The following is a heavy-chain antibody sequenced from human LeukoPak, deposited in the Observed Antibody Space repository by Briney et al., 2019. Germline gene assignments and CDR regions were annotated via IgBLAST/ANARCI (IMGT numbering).Heavy chain of an antibody. V-gene: IGHV5-51*01. CDR1: GYRFTSYW. CDR2: IYPGDSDT. J-gene: IGHJ3*02. Sequence: GESLKISCKGSGYRFTSYWIGWVRQMPGKGLEWMGIIYPGDSDTRYSPSFQGQVTISADKSISTAYLQWSSLKASDTAMYYCVKYYYDSSGYSPQDAFDIWGQGTMVTVSS. CDR3: VKYYYDSSGYSPQDAFDI. D-gene: IGHD3-22*01.